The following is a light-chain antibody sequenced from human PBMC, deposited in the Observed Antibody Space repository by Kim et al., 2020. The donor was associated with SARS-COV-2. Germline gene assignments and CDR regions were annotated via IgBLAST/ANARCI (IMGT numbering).Light chain of an antibody. V-gene: IGLV2-14*03. J-gene: IGLJ3*02. Sequence: PGQSITIACTETSSDVGGYDSVSWYQQHPGKAPKLIIYDVTYRPWGISHRFAGSKSGDTASLTISGLQAEDEADYYCSSSTSRATVSGGGTQLTVL. CDR3: SSSTSRATV. CDR1: SSDVGGYDS. CDR2: DVT.